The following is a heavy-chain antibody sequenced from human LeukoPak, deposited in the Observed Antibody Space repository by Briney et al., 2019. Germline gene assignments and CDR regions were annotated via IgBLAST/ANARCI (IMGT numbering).Heavy chain of an antibody. CDR2: IQYSGST. V-gene: IGHV4-61*01. CDR1: GDSFSGISFY. Sequence: SETLSLTCTVSGDSFSGISFYWSWLRQPPGKGPQYIGYIQYSGSTNYNPSLKSRVTISVDTSKNQFSLKLSSVTAADTAVYYCARYYDSSGYWSTPHFDYWGQGTLVTVSS. CDR3: ARYYDSSGYWSTPHFDY. J-gene: IGHJ4*02. D-gene: IGHD3-22*01.